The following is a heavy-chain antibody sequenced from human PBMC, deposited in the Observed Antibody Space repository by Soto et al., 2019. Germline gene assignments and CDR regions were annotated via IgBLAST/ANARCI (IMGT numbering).Heavy chain of an antibody. CDR2: TYYRSKWYN. CDR1: GDSVSSHNAA. V-gene: IGHV6-1*01. Sequence: SQTLSLTCVISGDSVSSHNAAWNWFRQSRSRGLEWLGRTYYRSKWYNDYAVSWKSRIDINPDTSNNQFSLQLNSVSPEDTAMYYCARESYGSGSYDGMDVWGQGTTVTVSS. J-gene: IGHJ6*02. D-gene: IGHD3-10*01. CDR3: ARESYGSGSYDGMDV.